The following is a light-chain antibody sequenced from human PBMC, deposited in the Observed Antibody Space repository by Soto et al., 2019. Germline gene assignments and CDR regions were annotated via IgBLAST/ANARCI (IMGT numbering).Light chain of an antibody. CDR3: QQYYSTPPT. CDR1: QSVLYSSNNRNY. CDR2: WAS. J-gene: IGKJ1*01. V-gene: IGKV4-1*01. Sequence: DIVMTQSPDSLAVSLGERATINCKSSQSVLYSSNNRNYLAWYQQKPGQPPKLLIYWASTRESGVPDRFSGSGSETDFSLTISSLQAEDVAVYYCQQYYSTPPTFGHGTKVEIK.